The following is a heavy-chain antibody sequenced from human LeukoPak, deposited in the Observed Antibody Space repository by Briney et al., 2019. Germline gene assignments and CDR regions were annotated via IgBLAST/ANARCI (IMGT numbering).Heavy chain of an antibody. J-gene: IGHJ3*02. CDR1: GFTLSSYE. CDR3: AKIGWDDAFDI. D-gene: IGHD1-26*01. V-gene: IGHV3-23*01. Sequence: GGSLRLSCTASGFTLSSYEMSWIRQAPGKGLEWVSSIDYSGGDTHYADSVKGRFTISRDNSKNTLYLQLSSLRGDDTAVYYCAKIGWDDAFDIWGQGTMVTVSS. CDR2: IDYSGGDT.